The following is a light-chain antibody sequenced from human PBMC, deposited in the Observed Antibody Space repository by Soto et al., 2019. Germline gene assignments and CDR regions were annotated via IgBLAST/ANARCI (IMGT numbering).Light chain of an antibody. J-gene: IGLJ2*01. Sequence: QSVLTQPPSTSGTPGQRXTISCSGSSSNIGSNHVYWYQQFPGMAPKLLMYRSDQRPTGVPDRFSGSKSGTSASLAISGLRSDDEADYYCSARDDSLSGVVFGGGTKLTVL. CDR1: SSNIGSNH. CDR3: SARDDSLSGVV. CDR2: RSD. V-gene: IGLV1-47*01.